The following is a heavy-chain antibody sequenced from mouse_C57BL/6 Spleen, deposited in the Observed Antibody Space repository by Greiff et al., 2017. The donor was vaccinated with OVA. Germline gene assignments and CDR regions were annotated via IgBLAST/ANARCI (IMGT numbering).Heavy chain of an antibody. Sequence: EVKVVESGGGLVKPGGSLKLSCAASGFTFSSYSMSWVRQTPEKRLEWVATISGGGGNTYYPDSVKGRFTISRDNAKNTLYLQMSSLRSEDTALYYCARLKDLSGYDVFAYWGQGTLVTVSA. D-gene: IGHD2-2*01. CDR2: ISGGGGNT. CDR1: GFTFSSYS. CDR3: ARLKDLSGYDVFAY. V-gene: IGHV5-9*01. J-gene: IGHJ3*01.